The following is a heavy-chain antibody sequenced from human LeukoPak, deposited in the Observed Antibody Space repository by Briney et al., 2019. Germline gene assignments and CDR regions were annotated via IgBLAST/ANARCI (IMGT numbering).Heavy chain of an antibody. CDR3: AKDGGMTTNAFDI. V-gene: IGHV3-43*01. J-gene: IGHJ3*02. CDR1: GFSFDDYT. CDR2: ISWDGGSI. D-gene: IGHD5-24*01. Sequence: PGGSLRLSCAASGFSFDDYTMHWVRQAPGKGLEGVSLISWDGGSIFYADSVKVRFSVSRDNSKKSLYMQMNSLRTEDTALYHCAKDGGMTTNAFDIWGQGTMVTVSS.